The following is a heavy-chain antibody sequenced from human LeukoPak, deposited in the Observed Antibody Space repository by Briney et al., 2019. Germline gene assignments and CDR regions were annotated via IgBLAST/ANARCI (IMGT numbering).Heavy chain of an antibody. D-gene: IGHD7-27*01. CDR1: GFTVSSNY. CDR2: IYSGGST. J-gene: IGHJ5*02. CDR3: AKGPTGSPAWFDP. V-gene: IGHV3-66*01. Sequence: PGGSLRLSCAASGFTVSSNYMSWVRQAPGKGLEWVSVIYSGGSTYYADSVKGRFTISRDNSKNTLYLQMNSLRAEDTAVYYCAKGPTGSPAWFDPWGQGTLVTVSS.